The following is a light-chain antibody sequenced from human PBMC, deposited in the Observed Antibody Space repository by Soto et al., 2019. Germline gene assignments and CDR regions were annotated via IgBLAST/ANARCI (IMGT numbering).Light chain of an antibody. CDR3: QRYNNLWT. V-gene: IGKV1-5*03. CDR1: QSISVW. J-gene: IGKJ1*01. CDR2: KAS. Sequence: DIQMTQSPSTLSASVGDRVTITCRASQSISVWLAWYQQKSGKVPKLLTSKASNLETGVPSRFSGSGSGTEFTLTISSLQPDDFATYYCQRYNNLWTFGQGTKVEI.